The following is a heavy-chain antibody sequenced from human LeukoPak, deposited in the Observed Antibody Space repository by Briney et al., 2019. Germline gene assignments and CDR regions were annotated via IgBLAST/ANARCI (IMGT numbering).Heavy chain of an antibody. J-gene: IGHJ4*02. CDR1: GFTFSSHD. CDR2: LSYDGTNT. V-gene: IGHV3-30*18. Sequence: GGSLRLSCAASGFTFSSHDMHWVRQAPGKGLEWVGILSYDGTNTYYGESVKGRFTISRDSSQNTVYLQMNSLRAEDTAVYYCAKGGTSVTRYVDYWGQGTLVTVSS. CDR3: AKGGTSVTRYVDY. D-gene: IGHD4-17*01.